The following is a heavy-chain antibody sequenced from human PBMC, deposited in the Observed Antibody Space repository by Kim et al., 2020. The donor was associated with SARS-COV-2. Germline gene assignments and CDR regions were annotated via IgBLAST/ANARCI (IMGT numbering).Heavy chain of an antibody. CDR3: AFRSTVTTTIDY. V-gene: IGHV1-8*01. CDR2: MNPNSGNT. J-gene: IGHJ4*02. D-gene: IGHD4-17*01. CDR1: GYTFTNYD. Sequence: ASVKVSCKASGYTFTNYDINWVRQATGQGLEWMGWMNPNSGNTGYAQKFQGRVIMTRNTSISAAYMELSSLRSEDTAVYYCAFRSTVTTTIDYWGQGTLVTVSS.